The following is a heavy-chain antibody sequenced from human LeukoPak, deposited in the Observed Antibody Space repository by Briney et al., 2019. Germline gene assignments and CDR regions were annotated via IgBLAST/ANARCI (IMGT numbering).Heavy chain of an antibody. CDR3: ARGSSSWYRGDYYYYMDV. CDR2: INHSGST. V-gene: IGHV4-34*01. CDR1: GGSFSGYY. Sequence: SETLSLTCAVYGGSFSGYYWSWIRQPPGRGLEWIGEINHSGSTNYNPSLKSRVTISVDTSQNQFSLKLSSVTAADTAVYYCARGSSSWYRGDYYYYMDVWGKGTTVTVSS. J-gene: IGHJ6*03. D-gene: IGHD6-13*01.